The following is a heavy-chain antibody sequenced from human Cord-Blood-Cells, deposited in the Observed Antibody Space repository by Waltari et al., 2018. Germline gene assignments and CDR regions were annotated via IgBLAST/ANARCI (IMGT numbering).Heavy chain of an antibody. CDR2: INHSGST. CDR1: GGSFSGYY. Sequence: QVQLQQWGAGLLKPSETLSLTCAVYGGSFSGYYWSWIRQPPGKGLEWIGEINHSGSTNYNPSLKSRVTISVDTSKNQFSLKLSSVTAADTAVYYCARVAMGEYCSSTSCYFDYWGQGTLVTFSS. D-gene: IGHD2-2*01. V-gene: IGHV4-34*01. J-gene: IGHJ4*02. CDR3: ARVAMGEYCSSTSCYFDY.